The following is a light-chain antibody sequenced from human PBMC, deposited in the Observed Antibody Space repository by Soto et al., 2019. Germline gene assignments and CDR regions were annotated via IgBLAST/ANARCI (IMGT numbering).Light chain of an antibody. CDR1: SSNIGANYD. Sequence: QSALTQPPSVSGAPGQRVTISCTGSSSNIGANYDVQWYQQLPGTAPRLLIYGNNNRPSGVPDRISGSKSGTSASLAITGLQAEDEGHHYCQSYDSSLSAVVFGGGTKVTVL. CDR2: GNN. J-gene: IGLJ2*01. CDR3: QSYDSSLSAVV. V-gene: IGLV1-40*01.